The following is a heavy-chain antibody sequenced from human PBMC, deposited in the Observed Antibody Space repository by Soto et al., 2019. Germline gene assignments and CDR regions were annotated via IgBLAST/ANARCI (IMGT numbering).Heavy chain of an antibody. D-gene: IGHD6-6*01. Sequence: QPQLQESGPGLVKPSETLSLTCTVSGGSVSSCCNYWGWVRQPPGKGLEWIGSIHNSGSTSYHPSLTSRVTISVDTPKNQFSLTLTSVTAADTAVYYCARGLSSPSATGIWGQGILVTVSS. CDR2: IHNSGST. CDR3: ARGLSSPSATGI. V-gene: IGHV4-39*01. J-gene: IGHJ4*02. CDR1: GGSVSSCCNY.